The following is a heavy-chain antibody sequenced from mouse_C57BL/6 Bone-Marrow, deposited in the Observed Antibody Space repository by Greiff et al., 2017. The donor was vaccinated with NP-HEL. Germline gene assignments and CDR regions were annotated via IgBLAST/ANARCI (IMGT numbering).Heavy chain of an antibody. D-gene: IGHD2-4*01. CDR1: GFTFSDYG. CDR2: ISSGSSTI. V-gene: IGHV5-17*01. CDR3: ARDMITPY. J-gene: IGHJ3*01. Sequence: EVKLMESGGGLVKPGGSLKLSCAASGFTFSDYGMHWVRQAPEKGLEWVAYISSGSSTIYYADTVKGRFTISRDNAKNTLFLQMTSLRSEDTAMYYCARDMITPYWGQGTLVTVSA.